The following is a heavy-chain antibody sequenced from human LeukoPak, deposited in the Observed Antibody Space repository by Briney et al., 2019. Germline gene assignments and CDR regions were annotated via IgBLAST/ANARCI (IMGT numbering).Heavy chain of an antibody. V-gene: IGHV1-24*01. CDR1: GYTLTELS. J-gene: IGHJ5*02. D-gene: IGHD3-22*01. Sequence: SVKVSCKVSGYTLTELSMHWVRQAPGKGLEWMGGSDPEDGETIYAQKFQGRVTMTEDTSTDTAYMELSSLRSEDTAVYYCATGPDYYDSSLGSWFDPWGQGTLVTVSS. CDR2: SDPEDGET. CDR3: ATGPDYYDSSLGSWFDP.